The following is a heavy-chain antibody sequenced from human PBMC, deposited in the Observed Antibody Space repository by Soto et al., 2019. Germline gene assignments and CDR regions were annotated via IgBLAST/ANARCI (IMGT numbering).Heavy chain of an antibody. J-gene: IGHJ4*02. D-gene: IGHD3-16*01. CDR1: GVSISSNSYY. CDR3: ARHAAYDSVWGKSDGSDY. V-gene: IGHV4-39*01. Sequence: SGTLSLTCTASGVSISSNSYYWVWIRQPPGKGREWIRSYDYSGASYHNPALQSFATTTEDSTNNQYSLLISPGTAADTAVYYWARHAAYDSVWGKSDGSDYWGQGTLVTVSS. CDR2: YDYSGAS.